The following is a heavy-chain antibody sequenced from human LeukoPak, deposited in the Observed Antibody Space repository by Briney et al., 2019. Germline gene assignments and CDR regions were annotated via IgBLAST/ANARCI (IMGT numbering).Heavy chain of an antibody. CDR3: ASSVVPAAPYYMDV. CDR1: GFTVSSNY. V-gene: IGHV3-53*01. Sequence: GESLRLSCAASGFTVSSNYMSWVRQAPGKGLEWVSVIYSGGSTYYADSVKGRFTISRDNSEHTLYLQMNSLRAEDTAVYYCASSVVPAAPYYMDVWGKGTTVTVSS. CDR2: IYSGGST. D-gene: IGHD2-2*01. J-gene: IGHJ6*03.